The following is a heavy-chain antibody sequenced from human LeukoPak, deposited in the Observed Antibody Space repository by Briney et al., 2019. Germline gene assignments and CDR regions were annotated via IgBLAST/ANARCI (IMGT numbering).Heavy chain of an antibody. Sequence: GGSLRLSCAASGFTFSSYNINWVRQAPGKGLEWVSSFTTSSPYIYYADSVKGRFTISRDNAKNSLYLQMNSLRAEDTAVYYCARDGSGRTDHSFDCWGQGTLVTVSS. CDR3: ARDGSGRTDHSFDC. J-gene: IGHJ4*02. D-gene: IGHD3-10*01. CDR2: FTTSSPYI. V-gene: IGHV3-21*01. CDR1: GFTFSSYN.